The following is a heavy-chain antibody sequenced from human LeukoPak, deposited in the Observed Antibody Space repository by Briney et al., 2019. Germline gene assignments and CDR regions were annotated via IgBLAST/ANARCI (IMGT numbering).Heavy chain of an antibody. D-gene: IGHD1-14*01. CDR1: GGSFSEYY. CDR2: ISPSGLT. Sequence: PSETLSLTCAVYGGSFSEYYWSWIRQPPGKGLEWIGEISPSGLTNYNPSLKSRVTISTDTSKNQFSLKLSSVTAADTAVYYCAGDHYLALKCWGHGVLVTVSS. J-gene: IGHJ4*01. CDR3: AGDHYLALKC. V-gene: IGHV4-34*01.